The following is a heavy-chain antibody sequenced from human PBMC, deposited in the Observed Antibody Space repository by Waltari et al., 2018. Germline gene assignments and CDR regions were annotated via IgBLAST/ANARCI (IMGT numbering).Heavy chain of an antibody. CDR1: GFTFRSSG. Sequence: QVQLVESGGGVVQPGGSLRLSCEASGFTFRSSGLHCVRQAPGTGLEWVAFIRYDGSNKYYADSVKGRFTISRDNSKNTLYLQMNSLRAEDTAVYYCAKERRWLQFDYWGQGTLVTVSS. D-gene: IGHD5-12*01. V-gene: IGHV3-30*02. CDR2: IRYDGSNK. J-gene: IGHJ4*02. CDR3: AKERRWLQFDY.